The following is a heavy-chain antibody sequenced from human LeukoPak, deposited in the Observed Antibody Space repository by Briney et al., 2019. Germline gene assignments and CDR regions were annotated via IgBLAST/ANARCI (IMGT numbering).Heavy chain of an antibody. D-gene: IGHD3-16*01. CDR3: ASEGRPYYSTSGSHVYMAYSYIDV. Sequence: ASVNVSCKASGGTFNTSPLSWLRQAPGQGPECMGGIIPFFGTANYAQKFQDRVTITADASSSTAYMELSSLRSEDTAVYYCASEGRPYYSTSGSHVYMAYSYIDVWGKGTTVIVSS. J-gene: IGHJ6*03. CDR2: IIPFFGTA. V-gene: IGHV1-69*13. CDR1: GGTFNTSP.